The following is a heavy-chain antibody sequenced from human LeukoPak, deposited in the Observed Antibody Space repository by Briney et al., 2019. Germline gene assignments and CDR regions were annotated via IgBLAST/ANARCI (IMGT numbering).Heavy chain of an antibody. CDR1: GGSISSSSYY. J-gene: IGHJ6*02. CDR3: ARRSDYYYYGMDV. V-gene: IGHV4-39*01. CDR2: IYYSGST. Sequence: PSETLSLTCTVSGGSISSSSYYWGWIRQPPGKGLEWIGSIYYSGSTYYNQSLKSRVTISVDTSKNQFSLKLSSVTAADTAVYYCARRSDYYYYGMDVWGQGTTATVSS.